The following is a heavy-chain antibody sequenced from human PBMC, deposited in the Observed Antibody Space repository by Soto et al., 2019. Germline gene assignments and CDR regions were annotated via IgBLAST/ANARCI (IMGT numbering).Heavy chain of an antibody. J-gene: IGHJ6*02. CDR2: IYYSGST. D-gene: IGHD2-2*01. V-gene: IGHV4-59*12. CDR3: AREISGIVVVPAATPEYYYYGMDV. CDR1: GGSISSYY. Sequence: SETLSLTCTVSGGSISSYYWSWIRQPPGKGLEWIGYIYYSGSTNYNPSLKSRVTISVNTSKNQFSLNLNSVTAADTAVYYCAREISGIVVVPAATPEYYYYGMDVWGQGTTVTVSS.